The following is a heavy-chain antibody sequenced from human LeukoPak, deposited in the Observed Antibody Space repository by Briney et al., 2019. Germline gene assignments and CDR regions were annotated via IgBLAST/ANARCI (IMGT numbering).Heavy chain of an antibody. CDR2: TYYRSKWYN. CDR3: ARTAVADINHELDYYYYYMDV. V-gene: IGHV6-1*01. J-gene: IGHJ6*03. Sequence: SQTLSLTCAISGDSVSSNSAAWNWIRQSPSRGLEWLGRTYYRSKWYNDYAVSVKSRITINPDTSKNQFSLQLNSVTPEDTAVYYCARTAVADINHELDYYYYYMDVWGKGTTVTVSS. D-gene: IGHD6-19*01. CDR1: GDSVSSNSAA.